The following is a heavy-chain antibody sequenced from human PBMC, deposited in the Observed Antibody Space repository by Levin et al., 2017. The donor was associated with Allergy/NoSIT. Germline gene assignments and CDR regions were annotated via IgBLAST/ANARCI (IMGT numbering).Heavy chain of an antibody. CDR1: GGSISSGPYF. CDR3: ARLCDGGYSSSRDRKSYWYFDR. V-gene: IGHV4-39*01. CDR2: IYYSGNT. D-gene: IGHD6-13*01. J-gene: IGHJ2*01. Sequence: RTSETLSLTCTVSGGSISSGPYFWGWIRQPPGKGLEWIGSIYYSGNTYYNPSLKSRVTISVDTSKSQFSLKLSSVTAADTAVYYCARLCDGGYSSSRDRKSYWYFDRWGRGTLVTVSS.